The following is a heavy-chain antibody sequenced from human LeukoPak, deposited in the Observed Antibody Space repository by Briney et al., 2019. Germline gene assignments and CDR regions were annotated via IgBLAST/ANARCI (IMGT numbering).Heavy chain of an antibody. CDR1: GFTFSSYW. J-gene: IGHJ4*02. CDR3: AKSRYCSGGSCYVDY. D-gene: IGHD2-15*01. CDR2: INSDGSST. Sequence: PGGSLRLSCAASGFTFSSYWMHWVRQAPGKGLVWVSRINSDGSSTSYADSVKGRFTISRDNAKNTLYLQMNSLRAEDTAVYYCAKSRYCSGGSCYVDYWGQGTLVTVSS. V-gene: IGHV3-74*01.